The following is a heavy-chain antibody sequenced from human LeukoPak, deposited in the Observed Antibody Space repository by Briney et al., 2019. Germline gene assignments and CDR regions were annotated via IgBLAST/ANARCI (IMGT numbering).Heavy chain of an antibody. D-gene: IGHD2-2*01. J-gene: IGHJ6*03. Sequence: SSETLSLTCTVSGASITSYYWSWIRQPAGKGLEWIGRIYASGSTTYNPSLKSRVTMAVDTSKTQFSLKLSSVTAADTAVYYCARAPRDRGYCGATSCFEYMDVWGRGTTVTISS. V-gene: IGHV4-4*07. CDR1: GASITSYY. CDR3: ARAPRDRGYCGATSCFEYMDV. CDR2: IYASGST.